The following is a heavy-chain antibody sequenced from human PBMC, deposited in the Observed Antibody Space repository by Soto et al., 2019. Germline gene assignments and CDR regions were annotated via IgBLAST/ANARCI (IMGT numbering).Heavy chain of an antibody. CDR1: GGSFSGYY. V-gene: IGHV4-34*01. D-gene: IGHD3-10*01. J-gene: IGHJ4*02. CDR2: INHSGST. CDR3: ARGLTNYYGSGNLSDY. Sequence: ASETLSLTCAVYGGSFSGYYWSWIRQPPGKGLEWIGEINHSGSTNYNPSLKSRVNISVDTSKNQFSLKLSSVTAADTDVYYCARGLTNYYGSGNLSDYWGQGTLVTVSS.